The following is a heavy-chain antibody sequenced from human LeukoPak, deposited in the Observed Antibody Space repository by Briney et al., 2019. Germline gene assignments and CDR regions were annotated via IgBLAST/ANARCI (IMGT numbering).Heavy chain of an antibody. V-gene: IGHV3-48*04. D-gene: IGHD6-19*01. Sequence: PGGSLLLSCAASGFTFSSSGMNWVRQAPGKGLEWVSYISSSSTTIYYADSVKGRFTISRDNAKNSLYLQMNSLRAEETAVYYCASGYSSGPVYWGQGNLVTVSS. J-gene: IGHJ4*02. CDR2: ISSSSTTI. CDR1: GFTFSSSG. CDR3: ASGYSSGPVY.